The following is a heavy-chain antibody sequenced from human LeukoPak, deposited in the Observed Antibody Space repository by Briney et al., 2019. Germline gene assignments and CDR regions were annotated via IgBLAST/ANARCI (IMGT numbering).Heavy chain of an antibody. CDR3: ARDFTAGITMISGSDY. CDR1: GCTFTGYY. CDR2: INPNSGGT. V-gene: IGHV1-2*02. Sequence: ASVKVSCKASGCTFTGYYIHWVRQAPGQGLEWMGWINPNSGGTNYAQKFQGRVTMTRDTSISTAYMELSRLRSDDTAVYYCARDFTAGITMISGSDYWGQGTLVTVSS. D-gene: IGHD3-22*01. J-gene: IGHJ4*02.